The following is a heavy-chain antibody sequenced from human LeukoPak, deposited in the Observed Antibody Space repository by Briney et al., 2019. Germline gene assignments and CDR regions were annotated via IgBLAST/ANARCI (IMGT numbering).Heavy chain of an antibody. CDR1: GFTFSTYG. CDR2: ISYDGSNK. V-gene: IGHV3-30*18. J-gene: IGHJ4*02. CDR3: AKSVGITGTTWWIFDY. Sequence: GGSLRLSCAASGFTFSTYGMHWVRQAPGKGLEWVAVISYDGSNKYYADSVKGRFTISRDNSKNTLYLQMNSLRAEDTAVYYCAKSVGITGTTWWIFDYWGQGTLVTVSS. D-gene: IGHD1-20*01.